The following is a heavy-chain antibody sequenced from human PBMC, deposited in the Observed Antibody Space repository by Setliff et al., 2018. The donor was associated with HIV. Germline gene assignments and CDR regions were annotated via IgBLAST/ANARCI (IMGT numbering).Heavy chain of an antibody. J-gene: IGHJ4*02. CDR2: ISAYNGNT. D-gene: IGHD1-1*01. Sequence: APVKVSCKASGYTFTSYGISWVRQAPGQGLEWMGWISAYNGNTNSAQSFQDRVAMTTETATSTAYMEMRSLRSDDTAVYYCARDGNAGWNDLDYWGQGTLVTVSS. CDR3: ARDGNAGWNDLDY. CDR1: GYTFTSYG. V-gene: IGHV1-18*01.